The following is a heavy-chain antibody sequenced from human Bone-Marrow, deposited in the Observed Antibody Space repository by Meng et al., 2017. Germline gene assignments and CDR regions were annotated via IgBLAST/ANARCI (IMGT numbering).Heavy chain of an antibody. D-gene: IGHD2-2*02. CDR1: GGSISSSSYY. Sequence: QLQLQESGPGLVKPSETLSLTCTVSGGSISSSSYYWGWIRQPPGKGLEWIGSIYYTGSTYYNPALKSRVTISPDTSKNQFSLNLSSVTAADTAVYYCARGYCSTTSCYNRYFDYWGLGTLVTVSS. CDR2: IYYTGST. J-gene: IGHJ4*02. V-gene: IGHV4-39*01. CDR3: ARGYCSTTSCYNRYFDY.